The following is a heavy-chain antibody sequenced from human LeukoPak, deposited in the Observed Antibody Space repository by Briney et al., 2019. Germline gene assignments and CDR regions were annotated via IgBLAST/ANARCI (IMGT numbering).Heavy chain of an antibody. CDR1: GFTFSSYW. J-gene: IGHJ4*02. D-gene: IGHD3-22*01. Sequence: PGGSLRLSCVASGFTFSSYWMTWVRQAPGKGLEWVANIKTDGSLTYYVDSVKGRFTISRDNAKNSLYLQMNSLRAEDTAVYYCARGLHFRVYDSSDYYPYWGQGTLVTVSS. CDR3: ARGLHFRVYDSSDYYPY. CDR2: IKTDGSLT. V-gene: IGHV3-7*01.